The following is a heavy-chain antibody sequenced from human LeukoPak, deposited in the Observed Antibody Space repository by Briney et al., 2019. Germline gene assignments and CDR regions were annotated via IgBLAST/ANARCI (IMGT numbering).Heavy chain of an antibody. Sequence: SETLSLTCAVYGGSFSGYYWSWIRQPPGKGLEWIGEINHSGSTNYNPSLKSRVTISVDTSKNQFSLKLSSVTAADTAVYYCARDGYKLAGYYYYMDVWGKGTTVTVSS. CDR2: INHSGST. V-gene: IGHV4-34*01. CDR1: GGSFSGYY. D-gene: IGHD5-18*01. CDR3: ARDGYKLAGYYYYMDV. J-gene: IGHJ6*03.